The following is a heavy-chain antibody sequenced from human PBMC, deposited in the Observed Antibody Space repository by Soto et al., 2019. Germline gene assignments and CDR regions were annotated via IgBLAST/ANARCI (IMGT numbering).Heavy chain of an antibody. CDR1: GGSISSSSYY. CDR3: ASRIAADDYAFDI. Sequence: QLQLQESGPGLVKPSETLSLTCTVSGGSISSSSYYWGWIRQPPGKGLEWIGSIYYSGSTYYNPSLKSRVTISVDTSKNQFSLKLSSVTAADTAVYYWASRIAADDYAFDIWGQGTMVTVSS. CDR2: IYYSGST. V-gene: IGHV4-39*01. J-gene: IGHJ3*02. D-gene: IGHD6-25*01.